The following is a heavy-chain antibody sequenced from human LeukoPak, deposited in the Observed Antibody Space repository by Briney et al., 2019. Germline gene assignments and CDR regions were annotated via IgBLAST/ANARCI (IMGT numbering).Heavy chain of an antibody. D-gene: IGHD5-18*01. V-gene: IGHV3-7*01. CDR2: IKQDGSEK. J-gene: IGHJ4*02. Sequence: GGSLRLSCAVSGFTFTNYWMTWVRQAPGKGLEWVANIKQDGSEKYYVDSVKGRFTISRDNAKNLLYLQMNSLRAEDTAVYYCARDLSRIHLWSNPYFDYWGQGTLVTVSS. CDR3: ARDLSRIHLWSNPYFDY. CDR1: GFTFTNYW.